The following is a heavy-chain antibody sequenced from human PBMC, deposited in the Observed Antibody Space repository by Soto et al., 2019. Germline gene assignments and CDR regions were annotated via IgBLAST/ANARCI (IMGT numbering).Heavy chain of an antibody. D-gene: IGHD3-16*01. Sequence: SETLSLTCTFSGASIPYGGYSWSWIRQPAGKGLEWIGYITHLDNTFYNPSLKSRVTISVDTSKNQFSLKLSSVTAADTAVYYCAAVGERVGGNWFDPWGQGTLVTVSS. CDR2: ITHLDNT. CDR1: GASIPYGGYS. V-gene: IGHV4-30-2*02. J-gene: IGHJ5*02. CDR3: AAVGERVGGNWFDP.